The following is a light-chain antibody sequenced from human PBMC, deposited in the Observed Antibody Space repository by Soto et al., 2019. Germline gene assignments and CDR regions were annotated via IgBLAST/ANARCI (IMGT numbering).Light chain of an antibody. CDR1: SSDIGAGYD. CDR3: QSYDISLSNYV. Sequence: QSVLTQPPSVSEAPGQRVTISCTGTSSDIGAGYDVHWYQQLPGAAPKLLIYSNAIRPSGVPDRFSASKSGTSASLAITGRRAEDEADYCCQSYDISLSNYVFGSGTKLTVL. CDR2: SNA. V-gene: IGLV1-40*01. J-gene: IGLJ1*01.